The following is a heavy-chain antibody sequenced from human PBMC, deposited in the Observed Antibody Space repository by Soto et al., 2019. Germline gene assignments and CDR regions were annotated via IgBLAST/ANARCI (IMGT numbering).Heavy chain of an antibody. Sequence: QAQLEQSGGEVKKSGASVKVSCKASGYTFANYGISWVRQAPGQGLEWMGWISIHNGNTTFAQKFQGRVTLTTDTTTSTANMELRSLRSDDTAVYYCARMTTQEYSHYYLDVWGKGTTVTVSS. CDR2: ISIHNGNT. V-gene: IGHV1-18*04. J-gene: IGHJ6*03. CDR3: ARMTTQEYSHYYLDV. CDR1: GYTFANYG.